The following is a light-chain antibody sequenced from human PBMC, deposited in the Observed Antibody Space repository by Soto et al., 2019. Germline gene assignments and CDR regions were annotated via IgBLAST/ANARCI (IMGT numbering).Light chain of an antibody. Sequence: DIQMTQSPSSLSASVGDTITITCRASQSVRSYVNWYQQKPGKAPDLLIYTTTSLQSEVPSRFSGSGSETHFTLTITSLQPEDFATYFCQQTYSAPPWTFGPGTKVEIK. J-gene: IGKJ1*01. CDR1: QSVRSY. CDR3: QQTYSAPPWT. CDR2: TTT. V-gene: IGKV1-39*01.